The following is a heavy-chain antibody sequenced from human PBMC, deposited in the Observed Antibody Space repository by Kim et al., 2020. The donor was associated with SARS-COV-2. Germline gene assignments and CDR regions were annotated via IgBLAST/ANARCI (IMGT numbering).Heavy chain of an antibody. J-gene: IGHJ3*02. V-gene: IGHV3-53*04. CDR3: ARDYYDSSGRGVDAVDI. Sequence: VKGRIAISRHNSKNTLYLQMNSLRAEDTAVYYCARDYYDSSGRGVDAVDIWGQGTMVTVSS. D-gene: IGHD3-22*01.